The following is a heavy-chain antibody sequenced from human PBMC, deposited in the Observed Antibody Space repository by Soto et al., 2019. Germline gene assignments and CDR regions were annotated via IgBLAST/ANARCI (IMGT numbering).Heavy chain of an antibody. CDR3: ATDSSYYDSSGTSDY. J-gene: IGHJ4*02. CDR2: ISYDGSNK. Sequence: GGSLTLSCAASGFTFSSYGMHWVRQAPGKGLEWVAVISYDGSNKYYADSVKGRFTISRDNSKNTLYLQMNSLRAEDTAVYYCATDSSYYDSSGTSDYWGQGTLVTVSS. D-gene: IGHD3-22*01. V-gene: IGHV3-30*03. CDR1: GFTFSSYG.